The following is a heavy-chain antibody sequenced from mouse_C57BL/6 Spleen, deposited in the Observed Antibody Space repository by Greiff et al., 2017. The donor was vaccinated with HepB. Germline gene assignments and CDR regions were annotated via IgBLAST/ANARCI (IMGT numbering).Heavy chain of an antibody. J-gene: IGHJ3*01. CDR3: ARRDYDYPAWFAY. D-gene: IGHD2-4*01. CDR1: GYTFTTYP. Sequence: VKLMESGAELVKPGASVKMSCKASGYTFTTYPIEWMKQNHGKSLEWIGNFHPYNDDTKYNEKFKGKATLTVEKSSSTVYLELSRLTSDDSAVYYCARRDYDYPAWFAYWGQGTLVTVSA. V-gene: IGHV1-47*01. CDR2: FHPYNDDT.